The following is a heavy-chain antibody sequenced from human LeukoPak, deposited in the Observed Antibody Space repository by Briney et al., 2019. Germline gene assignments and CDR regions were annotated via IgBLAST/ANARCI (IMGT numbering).Heavy chain of an antibody. CDR1: GDSISTYY. CDR3: ARLRWQLVGPYFDY. D-gene: IGHD1-26*01. Sequence: SETMSLTCSFSGDSISTYYWSWIRQSPGKGLEWIGHIYSSGNTDYNSSLKSRVTISVDTSKSQFSLRLSSVTATDTAVYYCARLRWQLVGPYFDYWGQGILVTVSS. J-gene: IGHJ4*02. V-gene: IGHV4-59*01. CDR2: IYSSGNT.